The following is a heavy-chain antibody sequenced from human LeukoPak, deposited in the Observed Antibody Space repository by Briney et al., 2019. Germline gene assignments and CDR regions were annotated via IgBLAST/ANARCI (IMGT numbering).Heavy chain of an antibody. CDR1: GFTFSSYS. CDR2: ISSSSSYI. V-gene: IGHV3-21*01. D-gene: IGHD3-22*01. CDR3: ARVSVAYYDSSGYNVDAFDI. Sequence: GGSLRLSCAASGFTFSSYSMNWVRQAPGKGLEWVSSISSSSSYIYYADSVKGRLTISRDNAKNSLYLQMNSLRAEDTAVYYCARVSVAYYDSSGYNVDAFDIWGQGTMVTVSS. J-gene: IGHJ3*02.